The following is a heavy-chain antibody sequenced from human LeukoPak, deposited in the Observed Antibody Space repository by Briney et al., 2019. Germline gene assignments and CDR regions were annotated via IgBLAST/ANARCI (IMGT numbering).Heavy chain of an antibody. V-gene: IGHV4-34*01. Sequence: SETLSLTCAVYGGSFSGYYWSWIRQPPGKGLEWIGEINHSGTTKYNPSLESRVTISVDTSKNQFSLKLRSVTAADTAVYYCARGTVYYDFWSGSSPGDYYYYMDVWDKGTTVTVSS. CDR2: INHSGTT. J-gene: IGHJ6*03. CDR3: ARGTVYYDFWSGSSPGDYYYYMDV. D-gene: IGHD3-3*01. CDR1: GGSFSGYY.